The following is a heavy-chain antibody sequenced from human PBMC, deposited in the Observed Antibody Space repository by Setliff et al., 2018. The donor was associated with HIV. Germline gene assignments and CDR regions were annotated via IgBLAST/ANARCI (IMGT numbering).Heavy chain of an antibody. Sequence: PSQTLSLTCAISGDTISSNSVSWNWIRQSPSRGLEWLGRTYYRSKWLDDYALSVKSRITVNPDTSKNQFSLQLNTVTPEDTAIYYCARGLIPFYFDYWGQGTLVTVSS. J-gene: IGHJ4*02. CDR3: ARGLIPFYFDY. CDR2: TYYRSKWLD. CDR1: GDTISSNSVS. V-gene: IGHV6-1*01.